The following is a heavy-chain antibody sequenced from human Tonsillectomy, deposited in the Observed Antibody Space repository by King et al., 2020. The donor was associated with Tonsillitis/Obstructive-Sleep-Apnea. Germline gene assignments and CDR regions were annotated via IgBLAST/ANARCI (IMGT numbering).Heavy chain of an antibody. D-gene: IGHD2-2*03. CDR3: ARVDFVLVPVVMGGGFDH. J-gene: IGHJ4*02. V-gene: IGHV4-34*01. CDR1: GGSFSDYY. CDR2: ISHSGSP. Sequence: VQLQQWGTGLLKPSETLSLTCAVYGGSFSDYYWSWIRQAPGKGLEWIGEISHSGSPTYNPSLKSRVTMTIDTSKNQFSLKMKSVTAADTAVYYCARVDFVLVPVVMGGGFDHWGQGTLVTVSS.